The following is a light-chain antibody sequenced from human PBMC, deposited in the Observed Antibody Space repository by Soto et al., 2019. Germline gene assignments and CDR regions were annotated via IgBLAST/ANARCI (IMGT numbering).Light chain of an antibody. CDR2: DAS. J-gene: IGKJ4*01. Sequence: DIQMTQSPSSLSASVGDRVTITCQASQDISNYLNWYQQKPGKAPKLLIYDASNLETGVTSRFSGSGSVTDFTFTISSLQPEDIATYYCPQYDNLPRGTFGGGTKVEIK. V-gene: IGKV1-33*01. CDR1: QDISNY. CDR3: PQYDNLPRGT.